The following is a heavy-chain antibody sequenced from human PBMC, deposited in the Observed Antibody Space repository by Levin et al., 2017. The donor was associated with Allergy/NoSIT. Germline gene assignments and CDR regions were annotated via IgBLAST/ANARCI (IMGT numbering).Heavy chain of an antibody. D-gene: IGHD6-19*01. CDR1: GFTFSSYA. CDR3: AKDGVGSGWYELWFDS. Sequence: GGSLRLSCAASGFTFSSYAMSWVRQAPGKGLEWVSAISGSGGSTYYADSVKGRFTISRDNSKNTLYLQMNSLRAEDTAVYYCAKDGVGSGWYELWFDSWGQGTMVTVSS. J-gene: IGHJ3*02. V-gene: IGHV3-23*01. CDR2: ISGSGGST.